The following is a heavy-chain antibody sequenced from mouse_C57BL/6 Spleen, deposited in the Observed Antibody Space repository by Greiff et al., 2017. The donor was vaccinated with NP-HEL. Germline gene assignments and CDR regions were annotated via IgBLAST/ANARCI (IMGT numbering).Heavy chain of an antibody. CDR3: ARLVETAQATGY. Sequence: VQLQQSGAALLKPGASVKLSCKATGYTFTGYWIEWVKQRPGHGLEWIGEILPGRGSTNDNEKFKGKATFTADTTSNTAYMQLSSLTTEDSAIYYCARLVETAQATGYWGQGTTLTVSS. V-gene: IGHV1-9*01. CDR1: GYTFTGYW. CDR2: ILPGRGST. D-gene: IGHD3-2*02. J-gene: IGHJ2*01.